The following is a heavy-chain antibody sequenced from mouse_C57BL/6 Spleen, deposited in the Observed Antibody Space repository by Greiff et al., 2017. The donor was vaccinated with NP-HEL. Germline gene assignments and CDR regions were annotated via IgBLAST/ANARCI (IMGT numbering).Heavy chain of an antibody. Sequence: VQLQQSGPELVKPGASVKISCKASGYAFSSSWMNWVKQRPGKGLEWIGRIYPGDGDTNYNGKFKGKATLTADKSSSTAYMQLSSLTSEDSAVYFCASDGYYSAYWGQGTLVTVSA. CDR3: ASDGYYSAY. CDR2: IYPGDGDT. J-gene: IGHJ3*01. V-gene: IGHV1-82*01. CDR1: GYAFSSSW. D-gene: IGHD2-3*01.